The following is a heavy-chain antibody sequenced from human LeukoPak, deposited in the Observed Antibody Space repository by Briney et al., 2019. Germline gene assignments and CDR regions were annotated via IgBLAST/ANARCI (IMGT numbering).Heavy chain of an antibody. CDR2: VTRNGDI. J-gene: IGHJ2*01. D-gene: IGHD1-1*01. Sequence: PSETLSLTCAVYGGSFSGYYWSWIRQPPGKGLEWMGEVTRNGDINYNPSLKSRVTLSLEASQNQFSLTVNSVSAADTAVYYCARLSLMNPQLSYWYFDVWGRGTLVTVSS. V-gene: IGHV4-34*01. CDR3: ARLSLMNPQLSYWYFDV. CDR1: GGSFSGYY.